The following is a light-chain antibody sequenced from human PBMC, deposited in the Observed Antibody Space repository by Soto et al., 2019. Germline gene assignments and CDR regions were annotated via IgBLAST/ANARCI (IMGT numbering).Light chain of an antibody. CDR3: QRGNSFSTA. J-gene: IGKJ5*01. CDR1: QDIDKW. CDR2: EAT. Sequence: DIQMTQSPTSLSASVGDRVTISCLASQDIDKWVAWYQQRPGTAPKLLIYEATTLQNGVPSRFSGSGSGTDFSLTISSLQPDDSAIYFCQRGNSFSTAFGQGTRLEIK. V-gene: IGKV1-12*01.